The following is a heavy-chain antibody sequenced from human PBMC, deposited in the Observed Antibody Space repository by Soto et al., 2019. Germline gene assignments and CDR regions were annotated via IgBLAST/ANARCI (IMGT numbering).Heavy chain of an antibody. Sequence: NLPETLSLTCTVSGGSISSYYWSWIRQSPGKGLEWIGYIYYSGSTIYNPSLKSRVTISVATSKNQFSLKLSSVTAADTAVYYCARFREFWLGTTGTTVFDSWGQGTLVTVSS. CDR3: ARFREFWLGTTGTTVFDS. CDR2: IYYSGST. D-gene: IGHD1-7*01. J-gene: IGHJ4*02. V-gene: IGHV4-59*01. CDR1: GGSISSYY.